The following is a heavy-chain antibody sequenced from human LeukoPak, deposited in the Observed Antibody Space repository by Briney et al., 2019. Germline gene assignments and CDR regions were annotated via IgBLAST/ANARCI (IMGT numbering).Heavy chain of an antibody. CDR2: INWNGGST. Sequence: GGSLRLSCAASGFTFDDYGMSWVRQAPGKGLGWVSGINWNGGSTGYADSVKGRFTISRDNAKNSLYLQMNSLRAEDTALYHCARGGGSYSGDDAFDIWGQGTMVTVSS. CDR3: ARGGGSYSGDDAFDI. D-gene: IGHD1-26*01. V-gene: IGHV3-20*01. J-gene: IGHJ3*02. CDR1: GFTFDDYG.